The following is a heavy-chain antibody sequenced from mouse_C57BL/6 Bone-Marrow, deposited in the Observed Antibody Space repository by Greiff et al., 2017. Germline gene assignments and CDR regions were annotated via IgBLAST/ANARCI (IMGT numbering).Heavy chain of an antibody. CDR1: GYTFTSYW. CDR2: IYPGNSDT. CDR3: TAYYYAKDY. Sequence: EVQLQQSGTVLARPGASVKMSCKTSGYTFTSYWMHWVKQRPGQGLEWIGAIYPGNSDTSYNQKFKGKAKLTAVTSASTAYMELSSLTNEDSAVYYCTAYYYAKDYGGQGTSVTVSS. V-gene: IGHV1-5*01. J-gene: IGHJ4*01.